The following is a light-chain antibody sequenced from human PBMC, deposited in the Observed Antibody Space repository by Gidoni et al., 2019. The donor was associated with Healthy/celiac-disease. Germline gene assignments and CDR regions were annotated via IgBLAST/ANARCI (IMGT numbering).Light chain of an antibody. CDR1: QSVLDSSNKKNY. V-gene: IGKV4-1*01. Sequence: DIVMTQSPDSLAVSLGERALINCKSSQSVLDSSNKKNYLVWYQQNPGQPPKLLISWASTRASGVPDRFSGGGSGTDFTLTISSLQAEDVAVYYCQQYYSTPVTFGQGTKVEIK. CDR2: WAS. J-gene: IGKJ1*01. CDR3: QQYYSTPVT.